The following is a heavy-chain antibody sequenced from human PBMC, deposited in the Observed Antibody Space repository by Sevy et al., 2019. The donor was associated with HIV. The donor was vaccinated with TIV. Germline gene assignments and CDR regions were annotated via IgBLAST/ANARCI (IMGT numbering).Heavy chain of an antibody. V-gene: IGHV3-30-3*01. J-gene: IGHJ6*02. D-gene: IGHD3-9*01. Sequence: GILRLSCTASGFTFNRYAMHWVRQAPGKGLEWVALISFDGSNKYYADSVKGRFTISRDDSKNTLDLQMNSLRAEDTALYYCARILTGQSFVGGMDVWGQGTTVTVSS. CDR2: ISFDGSNK. CDR1: GFTFNRYA. CDR3: ARILTGQSFVGGMDV.